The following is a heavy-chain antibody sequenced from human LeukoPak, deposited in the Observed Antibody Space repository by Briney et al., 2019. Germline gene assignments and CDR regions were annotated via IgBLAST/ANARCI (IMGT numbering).Heavy chain of an antibody. D-gene: IGHD3-3*01. CDR2: IYYSGST. J-gene: IGHJ3*02. CDR3: ARRYYDFWSGYYPLMEAAFDI. Sequence: PSETLSLTCTVSGGSISSSSYYWGWIRQPPGKGLEWIGSIYYSGSTYYNPSLKSRVTISVDTSKNQFSLKLSSVTAADTAVYYCARRYYDFWSGYYPLMEAAFDIWGQGTMVTVSS. CDR1: GGSISSSSYY. V-gene: IGHV4-39*01.